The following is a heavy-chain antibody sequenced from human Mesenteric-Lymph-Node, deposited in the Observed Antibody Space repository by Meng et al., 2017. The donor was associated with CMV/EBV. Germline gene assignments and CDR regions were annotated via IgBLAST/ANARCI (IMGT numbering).Heavy chain of an antibody. CDR3: ARVGARKDSSGYLSYYYYGMDV. Sequence: GESLKISCAASGFTFSGYWMSWVRQAPGKGLEWVSSISSSSSYIYYADSVKGRFTISRDNAKNSLYLQMNSLRAEDTAVYYCARVGARKDSSGYLSYYYYGMDVWGQGTTVTVSS. D-gene: IGHD3-22*01. V-gene: IGHV3-21*01. CDR1: GFTFSGYW. J-gene: IGHJ6*02. CDR2: ISSSSSYI.